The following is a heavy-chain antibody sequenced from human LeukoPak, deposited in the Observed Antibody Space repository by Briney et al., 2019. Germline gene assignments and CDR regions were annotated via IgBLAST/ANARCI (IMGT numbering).Heavy chain of an antibody. CDR1: GFTFSSYA. Sequence: GRSLRLSCAASGFTFSSYAMHWVRQAPGKGLEWVSAISGSGGSTYYADSVKGRFTISRDNSKNTLYLQMNSLRAEDTAVYYCAKVTTLVTTVTKAARVGGYFDYWGQGTLVTVSS. CDR3: AKVTTLVTTVTKAARVGGYFDY. D-gene: IGHD4-17*01. V-gene: IGHV3-23*01. CDR2: ISGSGGST. J-gene: IGHJ4*02.